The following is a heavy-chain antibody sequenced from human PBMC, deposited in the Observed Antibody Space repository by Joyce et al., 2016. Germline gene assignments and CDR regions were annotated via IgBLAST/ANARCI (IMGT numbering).Heavy chain of an antibody. J-gene: IGHJ3*02. Sequence: GKGLEWVANIKEAGTDKNYVGSVKGRFTISRDNAKNALYLQMNSLRAEDTAVYYCARSTSRAFDIWGQGTMVTVSS. CDR3: ARSTSRAFDI. CDR2: IKEAGTDK. V-gene: IGHV3-7*05.